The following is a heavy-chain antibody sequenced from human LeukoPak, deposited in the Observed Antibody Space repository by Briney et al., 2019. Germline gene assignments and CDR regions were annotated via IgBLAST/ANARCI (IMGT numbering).Heavy chain of an antibody. V-gene: IGHV1-46*01. D-gene: IGHD3-10*01. J-gene: IGHJ4*02. CDR2: INPSGGST. CDR1: GYTFTSYY. Sequence: GASVKVSCKASGYTFTSYYMYWVRQAPGQGLEWMGIINPSGGSTSYAQKFQGRVTMTRDTSTSTVYMDLSSLRSEDTAVYYCARNSGGGFGELDYWGQGTLVTVSS. CDR3: ARNSGGGFGELDY.